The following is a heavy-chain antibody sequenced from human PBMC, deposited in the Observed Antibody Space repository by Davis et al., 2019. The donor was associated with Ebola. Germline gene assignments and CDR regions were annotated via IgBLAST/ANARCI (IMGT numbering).Heavy chain of an antibody. CDR1: GFTFSTYA. CDR3: AREDNSSPYFDY. V-gene: IGHV3-23*01. D-gene: IGHD6-13*01. Sequence: GESLKISCVASGFTFSTYAMSWVRQAPGKGLEWVSTILGSGGGSGGSTYYADSVKGRFTISRDNARKSLFLQMNSLRTEDTAVYYCAREDNSSPYFDYWGQGTLVTVSS. J-gene: IGHJ4*02. CDR2: ILGSGGGSGGST.